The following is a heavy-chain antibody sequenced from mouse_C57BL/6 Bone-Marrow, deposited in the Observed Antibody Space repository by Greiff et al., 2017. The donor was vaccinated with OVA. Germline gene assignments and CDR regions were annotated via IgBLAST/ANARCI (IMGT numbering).Heavy chain of an antibody. CDR3: ARWGGSSSIDY. Sequence: VQLQQSGAELVRPGTSVKVSCKASGYAFTNYLIEWVKQRPGQGLEWIGVINPGSGGTNYNEKFKGKATLTADKSSSTAYMQLSSLTSEDSAVFFCARWGGSSSIDYWGQGTTLTVSS. V-gene: IGHV1-54*01. CDR2: INPGSGGT. D-gene: IGHD1-1*01. CDR1: GYAFTNYL. J-gene: IGHJ2*01.